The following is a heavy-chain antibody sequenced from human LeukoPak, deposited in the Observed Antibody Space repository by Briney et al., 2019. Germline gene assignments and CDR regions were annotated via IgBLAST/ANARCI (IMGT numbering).Heavy chain of an antibody. V-gene: IGHV1-24*01. CDR1: GYTLTELS. J-gene: IGHJ6*03. CDR2: FDPEDGET. Sequence: ASVKVSCKVSGYTLTELSMHWVRQAPGKGLEWMGGFDPEDGETIYAQKFQGRVTITADESTSTAYMELSSLRSEDTAVYYCAICYDYPDYYMDVWGKGTTVTVSS. CDR3: AICYDYPDYYMDV. D-gene: IGHD5-12*01.